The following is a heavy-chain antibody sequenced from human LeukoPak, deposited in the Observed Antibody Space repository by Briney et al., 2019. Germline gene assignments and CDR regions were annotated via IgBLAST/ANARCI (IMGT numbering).Heavy chain of an antibody. J-gene: IGHJ4*02. CDR1: GFTFSSYA. Sequence: GGSLRLSCAASGFTFSSYAMHWVRQAPGKGLEWVAVISYDGSNKYYADSVKGRFTISRDNSKNTLYLQMNSLRAEDTAVYYCARRGFKGAAGLGYWGQGTLVTVSS. D-gene: IGHD6-13*01. CDR2: ISYDGSNK. CDR3: ARRGFKGAAGLGY. V-gene: IGHV3-30-3*01.